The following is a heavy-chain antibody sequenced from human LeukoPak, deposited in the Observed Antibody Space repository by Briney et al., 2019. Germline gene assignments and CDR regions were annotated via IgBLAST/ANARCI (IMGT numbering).Heavy chain of an antibody. J-gene: IGHJ6*03. CDR1: GGSISSGSYY. CDR2: IYTSGST. CDR3: ARVRDTAMGPYYYYYMDV. D-gene: IGHD5-18*01. V-gene: IGHV4-61*02. Sequence: SQTLSLTCTVSGGSISSGSYYWSWIRQPAGKGLEWIGRIYTSGSTSYNPSFKSRVTISVDTSKNQFSLKLSSVAAADTAVYYCARVRDTAMGPYYYYYMDVWGKGTTVTVSS.